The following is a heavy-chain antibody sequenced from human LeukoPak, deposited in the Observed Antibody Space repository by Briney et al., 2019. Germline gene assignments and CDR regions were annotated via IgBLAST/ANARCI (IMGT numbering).Heavy chain of an antibody. CDR2: IEGSGVSI. CDR3: VRDTGYSSPFDY. CDR1: GFTFSSYE. V-gene: IGHV3-48*03. D-gene: IGHD3-22*01. Sequence: GGSLILSCAASGFTFSSYEMSWVRQAPGKGLEWVSYIEGSGVSIYYADSVKGRFTFSRDNAKNSLYLQMNSLRADDTALYYCVRDTGYSSPFDYWGRGTLVTVSS. J-gene: IGHJ4*02.